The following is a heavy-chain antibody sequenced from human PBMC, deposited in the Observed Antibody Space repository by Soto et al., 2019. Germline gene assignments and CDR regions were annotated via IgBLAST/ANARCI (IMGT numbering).Heavy chain of an antibody. D-gene: IGHD6-6*01. CDR2: IYHSGST. J-gene: IGHJ5*02. V-gene: IGHV4-31*11. CDR1: GGSISSGSYY. CDR3: ARSISNWFDP. Sequence: SETLSLTCAVSGGSISSGSYYWSWIRQHPGKGLEWIGYIYHSGSTYYNPSLKSRVTISVDTSKNQFSLKLSSVTAADTAVYYCARSISNWFDPWGQGTLVTVSS.